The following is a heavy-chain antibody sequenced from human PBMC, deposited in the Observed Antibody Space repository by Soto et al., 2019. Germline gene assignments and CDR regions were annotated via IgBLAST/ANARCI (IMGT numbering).Heavy chain of an antibody. CDR3: ARVRDFYDYVWGSYRENWFDH. CDR1: GGTFSSYA. D-gene: IGHD3-16*02. J-gene: IGHJ5*02. Sequence: QVQLVQSGAEVKKPGSSVKVSCKASGGTFSSYAISWVRQAPGQGLEWMGGIIPIFGTANYAQKFQGRVTVDADESRGTAYKELNSLRSEDTAVYYCARVRDFYDYVWGSYRENWFDHWGQGPLVTVSS. CDR2: IIPIFGTA. V-gene: IGHV1-69*01.